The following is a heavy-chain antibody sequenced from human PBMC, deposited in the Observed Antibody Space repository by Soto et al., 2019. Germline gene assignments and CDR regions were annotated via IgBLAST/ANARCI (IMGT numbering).Heavy chain of an antibody. CDR3: ARSAGVVVPAAITVYGMDV. V-gene: IGHV2-70*01. CDR1: GFSLSTSGMC. J-gene: IGHJ6*02. Sequence: SGPTLVNPTQTLTLTCTFSGFSLSTSGMCVSWIRQPPGKALEWLALIDWDDDKYYSTSLKTRITISKDTSKNQVVLTMTNMDPVDTATYYCARSAGVVVPAAITVYGMDVWGQGTTVTVSS. CDR2: IDWDDDK. D-gene: IGHD2-2*02.